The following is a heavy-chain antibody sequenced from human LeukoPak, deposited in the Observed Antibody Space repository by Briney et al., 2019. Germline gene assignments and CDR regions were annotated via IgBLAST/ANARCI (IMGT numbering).Heavy chain of an antibody. CDR3: ARRVVVTDIADAFDI. CDR1: GGSFSSHY. Sequence: PSETLSLTCAVYGGSFSSHYWSWIRQPPGKGLEWIGYIYSSGITKYNPSLKSRVTISVDTSETQFSLKVTSVTAADTAVYYCARRVVVTDIADAFDIWGQGTLVTVSS. D-gene: IGHD2-21*02. CDR2: IYSSGIT. J-gene: IGHJ3*02. V-gene: IGHV4-59*08.